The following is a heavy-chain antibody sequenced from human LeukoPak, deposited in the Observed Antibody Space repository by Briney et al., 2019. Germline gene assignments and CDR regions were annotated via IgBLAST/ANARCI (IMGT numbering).Heavy chain of an antibody. Sequence: SQTLSLTCNVSGGSISSGDYYWSWIREPPGKGLEWIGNVYYSGSTYDNPSLKSRVTISVDSSKNQFSLKLSSVTAADTAVYYCARRDYYDSCGSSLFRHWGQGTLVTVSS. CDR2: VYYSGST. V-gene: IGHV4-30-4*08. D-gene: IGHD3-22*01. J-gene: IGHJ1*01. CDR1: GGSISSGDYY. CDR3: ARRDYYDSCGSSLFRH.